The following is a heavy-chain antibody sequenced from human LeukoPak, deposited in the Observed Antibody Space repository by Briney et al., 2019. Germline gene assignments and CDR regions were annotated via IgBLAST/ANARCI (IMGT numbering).Heavy chain of an antibody. CDR3: AADHPKRGGGDY. J-gene: IGHJ4*02. D-gene: IGHD3-10*01. Sequence: GTSVKVSCKASGFTFTSSAVQWVRQAHGQRLECIGWIVVGSGNTNHAQKFQERVTITRDMPTSTAYMELSSLRSEDTAVYYCAADHPKRGGGDYWGQGTLVTVSS. CDR2: IVVGSGNT. V-gene: IGHV1-58*01. CDR1: GFTFTSSA.